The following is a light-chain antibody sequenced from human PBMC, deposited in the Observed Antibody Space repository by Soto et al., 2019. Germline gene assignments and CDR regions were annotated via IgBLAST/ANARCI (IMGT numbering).Light chain of an antibody. V-gene: IGLV1-47*02. CDR3: ATWDDSLSGYV. CDR1: RSTIGSNY. J-gene: IGLJ1*01. CDR2: TNN. Sequence: QLVLTQPPSASGTPGQRVSISCSGSRSTIGSNYVFWYQQLPGAAPKLLIHTNNQRPSGVPDRFSGSKSGTSASLAISGLRSEDEADYFCATWDDSLSGYVFGTATKVTVL.